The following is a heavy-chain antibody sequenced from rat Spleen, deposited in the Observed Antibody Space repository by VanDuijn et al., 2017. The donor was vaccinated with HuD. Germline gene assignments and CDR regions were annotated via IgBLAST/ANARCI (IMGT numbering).Heavy chain of an antibody. Sequence: EVQLVESDGDLVQPGRSLKLSCVASGFTFSDYYMAWVRQAPTKGLEWVATISYDGTRTFYRDSVQGRFTISRDNAKSTLYLQMDSLRSEDAATYYCVTQHYGSPGGFAYWGQGTLVTVSS. CDR2: ISYDGTRT. CDR3: VTQHYGSPGGFAY. CDR1: GFTFSDYY. J-gene: IGHJ3*01. V-gene: IGHV5-7*01. D-gene: IGHD1-3*01.